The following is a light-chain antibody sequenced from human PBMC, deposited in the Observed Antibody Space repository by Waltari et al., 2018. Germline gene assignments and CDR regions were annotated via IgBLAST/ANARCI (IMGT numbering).Light chain of an antibody. CDR3: QQYSTSPGT. J-gene: IGKJ3*01. V-gene: IGKV3-20*01. Sequence: SCRASQTVNSRYLAWYQQKSGQAPRLLIYGASSRATGIPDRFSSIGSGTDFTLIISSLEPEDFADYYCQQYSTSPGTFGPGTKVDIK. CDR2: GAS. CDR1: QTVNSRY.